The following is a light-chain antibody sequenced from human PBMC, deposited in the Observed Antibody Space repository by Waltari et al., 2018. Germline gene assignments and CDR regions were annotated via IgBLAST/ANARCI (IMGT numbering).Light chain of an antibody. V-gene: IGLV3-21*03. CDR3: QVWDSSSDVV. CDR1: NIGSKS. CDR2: VDS. J-gene: IGLJ2*01. Sequence: SYVLTQPPSVSVAPGKTARITCGGNNIGSKSVHWYQQKPGQAPVLVVYVDSDRPSGIPERFSGSNSGNTATLTISRVEAGDEADYYCQVWDSSSDVVFGGGTKLTVL.